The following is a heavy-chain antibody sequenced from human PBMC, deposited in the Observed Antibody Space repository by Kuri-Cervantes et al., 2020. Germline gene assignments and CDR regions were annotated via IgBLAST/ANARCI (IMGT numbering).Heavy chain of an antibody. D-gene: IGHD3-16*02. V-gene: IGHV4-59*01. J-gene: IGHJ3*02. CDR2: IYYSGST. Sequence: GSLRLSCTVSGGSISSYYWSWIRQPPGKGLEWIGYIYYSGSTNYNPSLKSRVTISVDTSKNQFSLKLSSVTAADTAVYYCARVGREYEVWGSYRYSFDAFDIWSQGTMVTVSS. CDR1: GGSISSYY. CDR3: ARVGREYEVWGSYRYSFDAFDI.